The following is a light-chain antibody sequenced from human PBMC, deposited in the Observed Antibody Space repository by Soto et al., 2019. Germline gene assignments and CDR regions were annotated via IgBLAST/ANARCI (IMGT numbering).Light chain of an antibody. J-gene: IGLJ2*01. CDR1: SSDVGSYNL. Sequence: QSALTQPASVSGSPGQSITLSCTGTSSDVGSYNLVSWYQQHPGKAPKLMIYEGSKRPSGVSNRFSGSKSGNTASLTISGLQAEDEADYYGCSYAGSVVFGGGTKLTVL. CDR2: EGS. CDR3: CSYAGSVV. V-gene: IGLV2-23*01.